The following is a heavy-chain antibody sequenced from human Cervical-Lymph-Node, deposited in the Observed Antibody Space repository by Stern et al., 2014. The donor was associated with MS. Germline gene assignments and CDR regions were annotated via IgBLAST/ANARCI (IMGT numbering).Heavy chain of an antibody. CDR2: IYYSGST. Sequence: QVQLQESGPGLVRPSETLSLTCTVSGVSISTYYWSWIRQPPGKGLEWIGYIYYSGSTNYNPSRKSRVTLSVDTSKNQFSLKLSSVTAADTAIYYCARDVGLDVWGQGTTVTVSS. V-gene: IGHV4-59*01. J-gene: IGHJ6*02. CDR3: ARDVGLDV. CDR1: GVSISTYY.